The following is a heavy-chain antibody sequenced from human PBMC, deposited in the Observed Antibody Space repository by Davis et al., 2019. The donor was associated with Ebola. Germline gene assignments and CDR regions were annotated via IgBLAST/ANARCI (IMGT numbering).Heavy chain of an antibody. D-gene: IGHD2-2*02. Sequence: GESLKISCVTSGFTSSENSMNWVRQAPGKGLEWVLYVGSSGYIHYADSVKGRFTVSRDNAKNSLYLQMNSLRAEDTAVYYCARDLYLGSWNYYGMDVWGQGTTVTVSS. CDR2: VGSSGYI. J-gene: IGHJ6*02. V-gene: IGHV3-21*06. CDR3: ARDLYLGSWNYYGMDV. CDR1: GFTSSENS.